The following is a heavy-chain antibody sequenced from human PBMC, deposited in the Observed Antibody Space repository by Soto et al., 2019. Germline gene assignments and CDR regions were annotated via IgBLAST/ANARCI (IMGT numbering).Heavy chain of an antibody. CDR1: GYTFTRYA. CDR2: ITTGKRNT. CDR3: ARAGDDCSAANCYVIDY. J-gene: IGHJ4*02. D-gene: IGHD2-2*01. V-gene: IGHV1-3*04. Sequence: GLVKGSWKGSGYTFTRYALPWGGQGPGQSLEWMGWITTGKRNTKYSQNFQGRVTITSDTSASTAYMDLSSLRSEDTAMYYCARAGDDCSAANCYVIDYWGQGTLVTVSS.